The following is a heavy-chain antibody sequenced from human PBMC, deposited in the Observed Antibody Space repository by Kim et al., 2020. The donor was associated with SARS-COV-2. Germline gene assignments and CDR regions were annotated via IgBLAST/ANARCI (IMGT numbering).Heavy chain of an antibody. J-gene: IGHJ4*02. CDR1: GFSFSSFA. CDR2: IFGGGDGA. Sequence: GGSLRLSCAASGFSFSSFAMSWVRQAPGKGLEWVSLIFGGGDGAYYAESVKGRFTISRDNSRNTLYLQMSSLRAEDTAIYYCAKMAGQQVGGYYFDYWGQGTLVTVSS. D-gene: IGHD1-26*01. CDR3: AKMAGQQVGGYYFDY. V-gene: IGHV3-23*01.